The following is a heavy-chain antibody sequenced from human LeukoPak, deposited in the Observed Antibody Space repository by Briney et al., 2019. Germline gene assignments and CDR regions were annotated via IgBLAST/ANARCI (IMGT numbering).Heavy chain of an antibody. CDR1: GYTFTGYY. D-gene: IGHD3-10*01. J-gene: IGHJ3*02. CDR3: ARDREELDRGVQNAFDI. V-gene: IGHV1-2*06. Sequence: GASVKVSCKASGYTFTGYYMHWVRQAPGQGLEWMGRINPNSGGTNYAQEFQGRVTMTRYTSISTAYMELSRLRSDDTAVYYCARDREELDRGVQNAFDIWGQGTMVTVSS. CDR2: INPNSGGT.